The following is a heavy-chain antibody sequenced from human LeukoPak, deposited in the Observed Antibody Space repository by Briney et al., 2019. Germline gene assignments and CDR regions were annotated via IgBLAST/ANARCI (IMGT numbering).Heavy chain of an antibody. CDR2: IIPIFGTA. J-gene: IGHJ4*02. V-gene: IGHV1-69*05. CDR3: ARDLSIPPTQYYFDY. CDR1: GGTFSSYA. Sequence: SVKVSCKASGGTFSSYAISWVRQAPGQGLEWMGGIIPIFGTANYAQKFQGRVTITTDESTSTAYMELSSLRSEDTAVYYCARDLSIPPTQYYFDYWGQGTLVTVSP. D-gene: IGHD1-14*01.